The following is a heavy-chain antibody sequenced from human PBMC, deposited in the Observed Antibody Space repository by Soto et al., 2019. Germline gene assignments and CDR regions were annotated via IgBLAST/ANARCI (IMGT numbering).Heavy chain of an antibody. D-gene: IGHD3-10*01. J-gene: IGHJ6*02. CDR1: GGSFSGYY. V-gene: IGHV4-34*01. Sequence: TSETLSLTCAVYGGSFSGYYWSWIRQPPGKGLEWIGEINHSGSTNYNPSLKSRVTISVDTSKNQFSLKLSSVTAADTAVYYCARGGYYYGSGSYYNPRYYYYYGMDVWGQGTTVTVS. CDR3: ARGGYYYGSGSYYNPRYYYYYGMDV. CDR2: INHSGST.